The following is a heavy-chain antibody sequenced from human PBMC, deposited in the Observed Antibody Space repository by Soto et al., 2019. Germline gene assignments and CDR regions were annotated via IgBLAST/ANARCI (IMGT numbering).Heavy chain of an antibody. CDR2: IHPSDSYT. J-gene: IGHJ5*02. CDR1: GYSFTTYW. V-gene: IGHV5-10-1*01. D-gene: IGHD6-19*01. Sequence: EVQLVQSGAEVKKPGESLRISCKGSGYSFTTYWITWVRQMPGKGLELMGRIHPSDSYTNYSPSFQGHVTISADKSISTAYLQWSSMKASDTAMYYCARRDAYTSGWYDNWFDPWGQGTLVTVSS. CDR3: ARRDAYTSGWYDNWFDP.